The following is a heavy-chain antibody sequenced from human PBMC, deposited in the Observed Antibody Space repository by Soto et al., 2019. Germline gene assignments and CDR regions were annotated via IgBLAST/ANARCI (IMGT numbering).Heavy chain of an antibody. CDR3: ARGGGFCGADCYKGGIDY. V-gene: IGHV3-30-3*01. D-gene: IGHD2-21*02. Sequence: QVQLVESGGGVVQPGRSLRLSCAASGFTFSPYTMHWVRQTPGKGLEWVAVISYDGSDKYYADSVRGRFTISSDNSKNTLFLQMNSLRADDTALYYCARGGGFCGADCYKGGIDYWGQGTLVTVSS. J-gene: IGHJ4*02. CDR2: ISYDGSDK. CDR1: GFTFSPYT.